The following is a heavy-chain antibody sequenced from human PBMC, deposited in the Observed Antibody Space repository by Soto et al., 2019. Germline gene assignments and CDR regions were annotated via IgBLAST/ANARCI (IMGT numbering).Heavy chain of an antibody. CDR3: AKDSPIVVVPDDIRERDYYYYGMDV. CDR2: INPNSGGT. D-gene: IGHD2-2*02. V-gene: IGHV1-2*02. J-gene: IGHJ6*02. CDR1: GYTFTGYY. Sequence: GASVKVSCKASGYTFTGYYMHWVRQAPGQGLEWMGWINPNSGGTNYAQKFQGRVTMTRDTSISTAYMELSRLRSDDTAVYYCAKDSPIVVVPDDIRERDYYYYGMDVWGQGTTVPVYS.